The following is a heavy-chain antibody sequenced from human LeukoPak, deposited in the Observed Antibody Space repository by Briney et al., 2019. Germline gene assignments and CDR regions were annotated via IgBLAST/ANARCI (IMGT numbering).Heavy chain of an antibody. D-gene: IGHD5-12*01. CDR2: IYYSGSP. Sequence: SQTLSLTCTVSGGSISSGDYYWSWIRQPPGKGLEWIGYIYYSGSPYYNPSLKSRVTISVDTSKNQFSLKLSSVTAADTAVYYCARVGPRRLVATVRFFDYWGQGTLVTVSS. CDR1: GGSISSGDYY. CDR3: ARVGPRRLVATVRFFDY. V-gene: IGHV4-30-4*08. J-gene: IGHJ4*02.